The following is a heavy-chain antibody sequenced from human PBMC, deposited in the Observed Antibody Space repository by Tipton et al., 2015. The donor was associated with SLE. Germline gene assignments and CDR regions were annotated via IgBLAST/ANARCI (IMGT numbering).Heavy chain of an antibody. V-gene: IGHV4-38-2*01. J-gene: IGHJ4*02. CDR3: ARSPYGSGNYDY. D-gene: IGHD3-10*01. Sequence: TLSLTCAVSGYSISSGYYWGWIRQPPGKGLEWIGSIYHSGSTYYNPSLKSRVTISVDTSKNQFSLKLSSVTAADTAVYYCARSPYGSGNYDYWGQGTLVTVSS. CDR1: GYSISSGYY. CDR2: IYHSGST.